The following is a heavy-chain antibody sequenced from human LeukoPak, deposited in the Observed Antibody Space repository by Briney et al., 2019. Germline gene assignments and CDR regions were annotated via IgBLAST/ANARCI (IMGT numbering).Heavy chain of an antibody. CDR1: GFTVSNNY. V-gene: IGHV3-53*01. CDR2: IYSGGST. J-gene: IGHJ3*02. D-gene: IGHD3-10*01. CDR3: ATTYYYGSGYQHAFDI. Sequence: GGSLRLSCAASGFTVSNNYMSWVRQAPGKGLEWVSVIYSGGSTYYVDSVKGRFTISRDNSKNTLYLQMNSLRAEDTAVYHCATTYYYGSGYQHAFDIWGQGTMVTVSS.